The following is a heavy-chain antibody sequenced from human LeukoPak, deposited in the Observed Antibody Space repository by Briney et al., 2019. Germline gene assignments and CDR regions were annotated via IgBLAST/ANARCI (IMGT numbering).Heavy chain of an antibody. V-gene: IGHV4-34*01. CDR1: GGSFSNYY. D-gene: IGHD1-7*01. J-gene: IGHJ6*03. CDR2: INDSGRI. CDR3: ARRWNYGRNYYIDV. Sequence: PSETLSLTCAVYGGSFSNYYWSWIRQPPGKGLAWIGEINDSGRIHYNPSLMSRVTVSVDTSKNQFSLRLTSVTATDTAVYYCARRWNYGRNYYIDVWGNGATVSVSS.